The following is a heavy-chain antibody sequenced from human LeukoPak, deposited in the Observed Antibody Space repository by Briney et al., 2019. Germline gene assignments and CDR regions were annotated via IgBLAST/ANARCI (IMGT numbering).Heavy chain of an antibody. CDR1: GGTFSSYA. CDR2: IIPILGIA. J-gene: IGHJ4*02. Sequence: SVKVSCKASGGTFSSYAISWVRQAPGQGLEWMGRIIPILGIANYAQKFQGRVTMTRDTSTSTVYMELSSLRSEDTAVYCCARFPSSSGGNYWGQETLVTVSS. D-gene: IGHD2-15*01. CDR3: ARFPSSSGGNY. V-gene: IGHV1-69*04.